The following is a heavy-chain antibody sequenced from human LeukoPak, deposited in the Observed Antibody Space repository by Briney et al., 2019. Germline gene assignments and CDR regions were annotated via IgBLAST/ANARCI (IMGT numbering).Heavy chain of an antibody. Sequence: GGSLRLSCAASGFTFSSYAMSWVRQAPGKGLEWVSAIRGSGGSTYYADSVKGRFTISRDNSKNTLYLQMNSLRAEDTAVYYCAKAHGVVVVPAATGRSFDYWGQGTLVTVSS. J-gene: IGHJ4*02. D-gene: IGHD2-2*01. CDR3: AKAHGVVVVPAATGRSFDY. CDR1: GFTFSSYA. V-gene: IGHV3-23*01. CDR2: IRGSGGST.